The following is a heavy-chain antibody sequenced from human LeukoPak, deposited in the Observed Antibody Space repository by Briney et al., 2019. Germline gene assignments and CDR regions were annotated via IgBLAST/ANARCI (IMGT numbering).Heavy chain of an antibody. CDR1: GGTFSSYA. CDR3: AKGAGITIFGVALEDYYMDV. J-gene: IGHJ6*03. CDR2: IIPILGIA. D-gene: IGHD3-3*01. Sequence: SVKVSCKASGGTFSSYAISWVRQAPGQGLEWMGRIIPILGIANYAQKFQGRVTITADKSTSTAYMELSSLRSEDTAVYYCAKGAGITIFGVALEDYYMDVWGKGTTVTVSS. V-gene: IGHV1-69*04.